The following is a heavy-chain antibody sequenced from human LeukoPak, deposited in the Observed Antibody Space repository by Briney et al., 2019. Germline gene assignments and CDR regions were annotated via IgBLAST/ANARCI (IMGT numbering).Heavy chain of an antibody. V-gene: IGHV4-34*01. J-gene: IGHJ4*02. CDR1: GGSFSGFY. D-gene: IGHD6-19*01. CDR2: INHSGST. CDR3: ARGIVNTAVAGTFGY. Sequence: SETLSLTCAVYGGSFSGFYWSWIRQPPPKGLEWIGEINHSGSTNYNPSLKIRVTITVYTATNQFSLILSSVRAADRAVYYCARGIVNTAVAGTFGYWGQGTLVTVSS.